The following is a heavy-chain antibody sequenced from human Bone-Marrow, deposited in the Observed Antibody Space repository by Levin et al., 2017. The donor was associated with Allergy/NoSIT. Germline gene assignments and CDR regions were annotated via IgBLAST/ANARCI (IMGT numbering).Heavy chain of an antibody. CDR3: ATTTGTTRGRGGHYYYGLDA. V-gene: IGHV1-69*13. D-gene: IGHD1-1*01. CDR2: IFPTYGTS. J-gene: IGHJ3*01. CDR1: GGTFGSSS. Sequence: SVKVSCKASGGTFGSSSLSWVRQAPGQGLEWMGGIFPTYGTSHYAQKFQVRMTITADESTGIAYMELSGLTSDDTALYYCATTTGTTRGRGGHYYYGLDAWGQGTMVTVSS.